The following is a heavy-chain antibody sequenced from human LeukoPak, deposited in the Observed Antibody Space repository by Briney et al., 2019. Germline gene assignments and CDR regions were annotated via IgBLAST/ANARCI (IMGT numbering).Heavy chain of an antibody. J-gene: IGHJ4*02. D-gene: IGHD2-15*01. CDR3: ARDPSSGGSCQIFDY. V-gene: IGHV3-20*04. CDR2: INWNGGST. CDR1: GFTFDDYG. Sequence: GGSLRLSCAASGFTFDDYGMSWVRQAPGKGLEWVAGINWNGGSTGYADSVKGRFTISRDNAKNSLYLQMNSLRAEDTALYYCARDPSSGGSCQIFDYWGQGTLVTVSP.